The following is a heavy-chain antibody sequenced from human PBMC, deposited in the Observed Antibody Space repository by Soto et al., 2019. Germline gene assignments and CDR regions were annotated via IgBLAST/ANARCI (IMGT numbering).Heavy chain of an antibody. J-gene: IGHJ4*02. CDR3: ARGHAGYPFDY. V-gene: IGHV1-46*01. CDR1: GYTFTSYY. Sequence: QVQLVQSGAEVKKPGASVKVSCKASGYTFTSYYMHWVRQAPGQGLEWLGIINPSGCSTSYAQKCKGRVTMTRDTSTSTVYMELSSLRSEDTAVYYCARGHAGYPFDYWGQGTLVTVSS. D-gene: IGHD5-18*01. CDR2: INPSGCST.